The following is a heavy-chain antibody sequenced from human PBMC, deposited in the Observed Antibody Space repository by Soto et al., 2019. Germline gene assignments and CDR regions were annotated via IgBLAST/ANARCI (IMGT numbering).Heavy chain of an antibody. CDR3: TTDLTGTDAFDI. CDR1: GFTFSNAW. Sequence: GSLRLSCAASGFTFSNAWMSWVRQAPGKGLEWVGRIKSKTDGGTTDYAAPVKGRFTISRDDSKNTLYLQMNSLKTEDTAVYYCTTDLTGTDAFDIWGQGTMVTVSS. CDR2: IKSKTDGGTT. D-gene: IGHD1-20*01. J-gene: IGHJ3*02. V-gene: IGHV3-15*01.